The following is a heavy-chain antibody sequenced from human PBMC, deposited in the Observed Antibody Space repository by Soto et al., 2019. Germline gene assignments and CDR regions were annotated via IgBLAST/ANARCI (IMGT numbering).Heavy chain of an antibody. CDR1: GFTFSSYS. CDR2: ISSSSSYI. D-gene: IGHD2-15*01. CDR3: GVVVAATPPDYYYYGMDV. Sequence: GGSLRLSCAASGFTFSSYSMNWVRQAPGKGLEWVSSISSSSSYIYYTDSVKGRFTISRDNAKNSLYLQMNSLRAEDTAVYYCGVVVAATPPDYYYYGMDVWGQGTTVTVSS. V-gene: IGHV3-21*01. J-gene: IGHJ6*02.